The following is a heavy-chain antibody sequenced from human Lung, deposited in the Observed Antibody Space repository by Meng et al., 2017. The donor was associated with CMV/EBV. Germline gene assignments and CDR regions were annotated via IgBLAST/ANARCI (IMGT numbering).Heavy chain of an antibody. V-gene: IGHV4-39*01. D-gene: IGHD1-14*01. CDR2: VVYSGTT. Sequence: QLWLPEAGPGLVKPSETLSLTCTVSGGSISSSSYYWAWIRQPPGEGLEWIGSVVYSGTTYYTSSLKSRVSISVDTSKNQFSLKLSSVTAADTAVYYCARHHHSPTFDYWGQGTLVTVSS. CDR1: GGSISSSSYY. CDR3: ARHHHSPTFDY. J-gene: IGHJ4*02.